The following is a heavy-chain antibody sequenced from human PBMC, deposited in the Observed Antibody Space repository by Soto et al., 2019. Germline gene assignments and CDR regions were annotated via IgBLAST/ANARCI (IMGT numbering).Heavy chain of an antibody. CDR1: GGSISSYY. CDR2: IYYSGST. V-gene: IGHV4-59*01. CDR3: AREVGYCSGGSCYALSYNWFDP. D-gene: IGHD2-15*01. Sequence: QVQLQESGPGLVKPSETLSLTCTVSGGSISSYYWSWIRQPPGKGLEWIGSIYYSGSTNYNPSLKSRVTISVDTSKNQFSLKLSSVTAADTAVYYCAREVGYCSGGSCYALSYNWFDPWGQGTLVTVSS. J-gene: IGHJ5*02.